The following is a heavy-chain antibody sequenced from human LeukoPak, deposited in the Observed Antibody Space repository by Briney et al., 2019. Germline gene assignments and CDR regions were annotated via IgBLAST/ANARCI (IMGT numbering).Heavy chain of an antibody. CDR3: AKGGVVTASPFDY. CDR1: GFTFDDYA. D-gene: IGHD2-21*02. V-gene: IGHV3-9*01. CDR2: ISWNSGSI. Sequence: GRSLRLSCAASGFTFDDYAMHWVRQASGKGLEWVSGISWNSGSIGYADSVKGRFTISRDNAKNSLYLQMNSLRAEDTALYYCAKGGVVTASPFDYWGQGTLVTVSS. J-gene: IGHJ4*02.